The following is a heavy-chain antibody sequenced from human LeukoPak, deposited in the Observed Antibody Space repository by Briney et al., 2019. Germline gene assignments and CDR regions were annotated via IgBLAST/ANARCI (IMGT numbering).Heavy chain of an antibody. CDR2: IRSKAYGGTT. CDR3: TRDLPKEGSSSWYTPTPPYYYYYGMDV. CDR1: GFTFGDYA. Sequence: GGSLRLSCTASGFTFGDYAMSWFRQAPGKGLEWVGFIRSKAYGGTTEYAASVKGRFTISRDDSKSIAYLQMNSLKTEDTAVYYCTRDLPKEGSSSWYTPTPPYYYYYGMDVWGQGTTATVSS. V-gene: IGHV3-49*03. J-gene: IGHJ6*02. D-gene: IGHD6-13*01.